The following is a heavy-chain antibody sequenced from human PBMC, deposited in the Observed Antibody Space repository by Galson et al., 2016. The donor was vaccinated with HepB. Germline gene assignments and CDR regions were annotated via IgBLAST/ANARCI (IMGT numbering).Heavy chain of an antibody. CDR1: GFTFTSYA. CDR2: ITGSGRRI. D-gene: IGHD2-21*01. J-gene: IGHJ5*02. CDR3: AKSRSPPNYWGDLKNVDNWFDP. V-gene: IGHV3-23*01. Sequence: SLRLSCAASGFTFTSYAMTWVRQTPGKGLEWVSSITGSGRRIYYADSVKGRFIISRDNSKNTLYLQVNNLRVEDTAVYYCAKSRSPPNYWGDLKNVDNWFDPWGQGTLVTVSS.